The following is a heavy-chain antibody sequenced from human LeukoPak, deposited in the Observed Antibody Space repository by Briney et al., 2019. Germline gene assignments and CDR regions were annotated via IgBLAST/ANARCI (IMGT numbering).Heavy chain of an antibody. J-gene: IGHJ3*02. D-gene: IGHD7-27*01. CDR1: GGSISTNNYF. CDR3: AKSGLLPAFDI. Sequence: PSETLSLTCTVSGGSISTNNYFWGWICQPPGTGLEWIGSISYSGTTYYNPSLKSRVTISVDTSNNQYSLKLSSVTAADTAVYYCAKSGLLPAFDIWGQGTKVTVSS. V-gene: IGHV4-39*07. CDR2: ISYSGTT.